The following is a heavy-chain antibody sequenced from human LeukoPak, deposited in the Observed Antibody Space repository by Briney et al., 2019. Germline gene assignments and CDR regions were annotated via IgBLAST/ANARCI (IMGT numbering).Heavy chain of an antibody. V-gene: IGHV3-33*01. CDR1: GLTFRNYA. J-gene: IGHJ5*02. CDR2: IRFDGTEK. CDR3: ARVNGPNSGYYYTLDL. D-gene: IGHD3-22*01. Sequence: PGGSLRLSCAASGLTFRNYAMHWVRQAPGGRLEWVADIRFDGTEKYYAASVMGRFTISRDSSESTLYLQMNSLRTEDTAVYYCARVNGPNSGYYYTLDLWGQGTPVTVSS.